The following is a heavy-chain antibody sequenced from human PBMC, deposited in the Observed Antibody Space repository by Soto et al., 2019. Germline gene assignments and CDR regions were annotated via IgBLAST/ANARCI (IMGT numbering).Heavy chain of an antibody. Sequence: ASVKVSCKASGYSFTDYHIHWVRQAPGQGLEWLGRINPKSGGTSTAQKLQGWVTMTTDTSISTASMELTRLTSDDTAIYYCARGDSTDCSNGVCSFFYNHDMDVWGQGSTVTVSS. V-gene: IGHV1-2*04. D-gene: IGHD2-8*01. CDR3: ARGDSTDCSNGVCSFFYNHDMDV. J-gene: IGHJ6*02. CDR1: GYSFTDYH. CDR2: INPKSGGT.